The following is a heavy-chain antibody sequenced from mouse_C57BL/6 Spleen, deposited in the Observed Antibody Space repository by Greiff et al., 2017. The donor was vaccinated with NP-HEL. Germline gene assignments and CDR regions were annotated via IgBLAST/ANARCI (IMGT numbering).Heavy chain of an antibody. D-gene: IGHD1-1*01. J-gene: IGHJ3*01. CDR2: INYDGSST. V-gene: IGHV5-16*01. Sequence: DVMLVESEGGLVQPGSSMKLSCTASGFTFSDYYMAWVRQVPEKGLEWVANINYDGSSTYYLDSLKSRFIISRDNAKNILYLQMSSLKSEDTATYYCARVDYGTRHWGQGTLVTVSA. CDR1: GFTFSDYY. CDR3: ARVDYGTRH.